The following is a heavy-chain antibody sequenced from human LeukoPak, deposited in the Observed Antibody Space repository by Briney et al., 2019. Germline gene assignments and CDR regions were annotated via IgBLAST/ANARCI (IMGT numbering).Heavy chain of an antibody. Sequence: PSETLSLTCAVYGGSFSGYYWSWIRQPPGKGLEWIGEINHSGSTNCNPSLKSRVTISVDTSKNQFSLKLSSVTAADTAVYYCARDSSGYLFDYWGQGTLVTVSS. V-gene: IGHV4-34*01. CDR3: ARDSSGYLFDY. J-gene: IGHJ4*02. CDR1: GGSFSGYY. D-gene: IGHD3-22*01. CDR2: INHSGST.